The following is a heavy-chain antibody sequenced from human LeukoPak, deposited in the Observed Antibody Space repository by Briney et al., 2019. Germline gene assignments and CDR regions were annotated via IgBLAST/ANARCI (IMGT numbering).Heavy chain of an antibody. CDR2: IIPIFGTA. Sequence: SVKVSCKASGGTFSSYAISWVRQAPGQGLEWMGGIIPIFGTANYAQKFQGRVTITADKSTSTAYMGLSSLRSEDTAVYYCARDRYNNYYDSSGYDYWGQGTLVTVSS. D-gene: IGHD3-22*01. CDR3: ARDRYNNYYDSSGYDY. CDR1: GGTFSSYA. V-gene: IGHV1-69*06. J-gene: IGHJ4*02.